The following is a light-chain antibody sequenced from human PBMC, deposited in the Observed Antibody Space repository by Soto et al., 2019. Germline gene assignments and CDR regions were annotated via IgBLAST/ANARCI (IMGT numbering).Light chain of an antibody. CDR3: GSYTDTNTGL. Sequence: ALTQPPSASGSPGQSVTISCTGISADLGGYNYVSWYQQHPGKAPRLIIYEFTKRPSGVPDRFSGSNSANTASLTVSGLQAEDEADYYCGSYTDTNTGLFGGGTKLTVL. V-gene: IGLV2-8*01. J-gene: IGLJ2*01. CDR1: SADLGGYNY. CDR2: EFT.